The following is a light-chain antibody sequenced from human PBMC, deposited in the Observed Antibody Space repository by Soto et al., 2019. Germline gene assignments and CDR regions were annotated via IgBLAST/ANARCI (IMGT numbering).Light chain of an antibody. CDR3: QQSYSTPGT. CDR1: QSISSY. J-gene: IGKJ4*01. V-gene: IGKV1-39*01. CDR2: AAS. Sequence: DIQMTQSPSSLSASVGDRVTITCRASQSISSYVNWYQQKPGKAPKLLIYAASSLQSGVPSRFSGSGSGTDFTLTISSLQPEDFATYYCQQSYSTPGTFGGGTKVDIK.